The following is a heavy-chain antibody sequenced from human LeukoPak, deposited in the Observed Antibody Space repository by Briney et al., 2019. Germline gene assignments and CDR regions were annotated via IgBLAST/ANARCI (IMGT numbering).Heavy chain of an antibody. V-gene: IGHV3-15*01. CDR1: GFTFSNAW. CDR2: IKSKTDGGTT. Sequence: GGSLRLSCAASGFTFSNAWMSWVRQAPGKGLEWVGRIKSKTDGGTTDYAAPVKGRFTISRDDSKNTLYLQMNSLKTEDTAVYYCTTGFGVRWNWFDPWGQGTLVTVSS. CDR3: TTGFGVRWNWFDP. D-gene: IGHD4-23*01. J-gene: IGHJ5*02.